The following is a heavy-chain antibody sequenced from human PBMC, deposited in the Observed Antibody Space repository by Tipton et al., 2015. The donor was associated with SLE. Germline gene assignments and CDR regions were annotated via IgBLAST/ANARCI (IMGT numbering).Heavy chain of an antibody. CDR1: GGPISDFY. D-gene: IGHD6-19*01. V-gene: IGHV4-59*01. CDR2: VYYGGST. Sequence: GLVKPSETLSLVCTVSGGPISDFYWSWIRQPPGKGLEWIGYVYYGGSTNYNPSLKSRVTISIDTSKNQFSLNLTSVTAADTAFYYCAYFGSGGFDYWGQGILVTVSS. J-gene: IGHJ4*02. CDR3: AYFGSGGFDY.